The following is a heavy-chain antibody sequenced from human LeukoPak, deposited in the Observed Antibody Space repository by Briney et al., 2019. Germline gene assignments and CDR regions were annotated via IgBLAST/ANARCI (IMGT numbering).Heavy chain of an antibody. V-gene: IGHV4-59*04. CDR3: AIELRRDGNNVKSY. J-gene: IGHJ4*02. CDR2: IYYSGST. Sequence: PSETLSLTCTVSGGSISSYYWSWIRQPPGKGLEWIGSIYYSGSTYYNPSLTSRVTMSIDTSKNQFSLKLSSVTAADTAVYYCAIELRRDGNNVKSYWGQGTLVTVSS. CDR1: GGSISSYY. D-gene: IGHD5-24*01.